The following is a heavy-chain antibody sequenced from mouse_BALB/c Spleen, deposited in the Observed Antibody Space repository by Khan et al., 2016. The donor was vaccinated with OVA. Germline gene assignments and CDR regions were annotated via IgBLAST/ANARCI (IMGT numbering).Heavy chain of an antibody. Sequence: EVELVESGGDLVKPGGSLKLSCAASGFTFSSYSMSWVRQTPDKRLEWVASISSGGDYTYYPDSVKGRFTISRDNAKNTLYLQMSDLKSEDTAMXDCAGRVTGSFAYWGQGTLVTVSA. CDR2: ISSGGDYT. CDR1: GFTFSSYS. V-gene: IGHV5-6*01. J-gene: IGHJ3*01. D-gene: IGHD4-1*01. CDR3: AGRVTGSFAY.